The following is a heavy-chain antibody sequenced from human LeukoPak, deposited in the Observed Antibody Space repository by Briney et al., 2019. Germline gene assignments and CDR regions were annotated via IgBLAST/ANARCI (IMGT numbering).Heavy chain of an antibody. CDR2: IKSKIDGGAI. V-gene: IGHV3-15*07. Sequence: TGGSLRLSYAASGFNFDNAWMYWVRQAPGKGLEWVGRIKSKIDGGAIDYATPVKGRFTMSRDDSKKTLYLQMNSLKTEDTARYYCTTDTFYMKGHDPWGQGTLVTVSS. J-gene: IGHJ5*02. CDR1: GFNFDNAW. D-gene: IGHD2/OR15-2a*01. CDR3: TTDTFYMKGHDP.